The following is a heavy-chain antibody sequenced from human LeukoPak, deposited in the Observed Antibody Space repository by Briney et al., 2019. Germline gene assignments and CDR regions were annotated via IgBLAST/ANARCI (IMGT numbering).Heavy chain of an antibody. CDR3: VKDLSTSWYYFDY. CDR1: GFTFNTYW. J-gene: IGHJ4*02. D-gene: IGHD6-13*01. V-gene: IGHV3-74*01. Sequence: GGSLILSCAASGFTFNTYWMHWVRQAPGKALVGVSRINSDGSSTNYADSVEGRFTISRGNAKNTLYLQMNSLRAEDTAVYYCVKDLSTSWYYFDYWGQGTLVTVSS. CDR2: INSDGSST.